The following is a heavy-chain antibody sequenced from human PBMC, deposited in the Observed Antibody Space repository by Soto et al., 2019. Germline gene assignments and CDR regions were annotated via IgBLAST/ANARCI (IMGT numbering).Heavy chain of an antibody. J-gene: IGHJ4*02. CDR3: ARDSSGY. V-gene: IGHV4-31*03. D-gene: IGHD3-22*01. CDR2: IYNSGTT. Sequence: PSETLSLTCTVSGGSITRGGYYWSWIRQHPGKGLEWIGYIYNSGTTYYNPTLKRRATISVDTSNNQFSLKLTSVTAADTAVYYCARDSSGYWGQGTLVTVS. CDR1: GGSITRGGYY.